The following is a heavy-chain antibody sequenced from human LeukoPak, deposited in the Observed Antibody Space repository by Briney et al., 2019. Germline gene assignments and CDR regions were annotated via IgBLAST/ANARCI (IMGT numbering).Heavy chain of an antibody. CDR1: GYSFTSNY. CDR2: IYPRDGST. Sequence: ASVTVSCKVSGYSFTSNYIHWVRQAPGQGLEWMGMIYPRDGSTSYAQRFQDRVTVTRDTSTSTVHMELSGLRSEDTAVYYCARDQEGFDYWGQGTLVTVSS. J-gene: IGHJ4*02. V-gene: IGHV1-46*01. CDR3: ARDQEGFDY.